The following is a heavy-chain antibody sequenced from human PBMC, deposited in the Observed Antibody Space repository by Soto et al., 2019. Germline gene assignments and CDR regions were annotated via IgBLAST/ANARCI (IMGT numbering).Heavy chain of an antibody. CDR2: IYYSGST. J-gene: IGHJ6*03. Sequence: ASETLSLTCTVSGGSLSSYYWSWIRQPPGKGLEWIGYIYYSGSTNYNPSLKSRVTISVDTSKNQFSLKLSSVTAADTAVYYCARRSSGWQDHYYYYYMDVWGKGTTVTVSS. CDR1: GGSLSSYY. D-gene: IGHD6-19*01. V-gene: IGHV4-59*08. CDR3: ARRSSGWQDHYYYYYMDV.